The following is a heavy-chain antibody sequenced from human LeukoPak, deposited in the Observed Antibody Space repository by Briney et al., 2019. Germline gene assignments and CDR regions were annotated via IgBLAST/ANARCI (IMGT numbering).Heavy chain of an antibody. CDR2: IIGGAGGT. V-gene: IGHV3-23*01. D-gene: IGHD6-13*01. CDR3: AKDRGGYSSSWYVEDY. Sequence: GGTLRLSCAASGFSFSSHGMSWVRQAPGKGLEWVSGIIGGAGGTYYADSVKGRFTISRDNSKNTLYLQMNSLRAEDTAVYYCAKDRGGYSSSWYVEDYWGQGTLVTVSS. CDR1: GFSFSSHG. J-gene: IGHJ4*02.